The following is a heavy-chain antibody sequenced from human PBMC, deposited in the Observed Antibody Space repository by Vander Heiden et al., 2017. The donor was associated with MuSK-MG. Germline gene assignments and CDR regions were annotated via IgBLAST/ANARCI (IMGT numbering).Heavy chain of an antibody. J-gene: IGHJ4*02. CDR2: IKQDGSEK. D-gene: IGHD2-2*01. CDR1: GFPFSSYW. CDR3: ARTPFRSSTSDLDY. V-gene: IGHV3-7*04. Sequence: EVQLVESGGGLVQPGGSLRLSCAASGFPFSSYWMSWVRQAPGKGLEWVANIKQDGSEKYYVDSVKGRFTISRDNAKNSLYLQMNSLRAEDTAVYYCARTPFRSSTSDLDYWGQGTLVTVSS.